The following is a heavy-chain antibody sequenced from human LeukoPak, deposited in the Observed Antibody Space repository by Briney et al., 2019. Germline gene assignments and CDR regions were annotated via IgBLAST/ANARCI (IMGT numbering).Heavy chain of an antibody. CDR1: GYTFTGYY. D-gene: IGHD3-22*01. CDR2: INPNSGGT. J-gene: IGHJ4*02. Sequence: ASVKVSCKASGYTFTGYYMHWVRQAPGQGLEGMGRINPNSGGTNYAQKFQGRVTMTRDTSISTAYMELSRLGSDDTAVYYCARAPYYYDSSGLSYWGQGTLVTVSS. V-gene: IGHV1-2*06. CDR3: ARAPYYYDSSGLSY.